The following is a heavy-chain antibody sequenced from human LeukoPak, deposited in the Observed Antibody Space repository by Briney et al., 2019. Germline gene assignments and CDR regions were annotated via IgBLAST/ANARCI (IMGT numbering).Heavy chain of an antibody. J-gene: IGHJ4*02. CDR1: GGSISSYY. CDR3: ARGLRLAAAGTVGFDY. CDR2: IYYSGST. V-gene: IGHV4-59*01. D-gene: IGHD6-13*01. Sequence: SETLSLTCTVSGGSISSYYWSWIRQPPGKGLEWIGYIYYSGSTNYNPSLKSRVTISVDTSKNQFSLKLSSVTAADTAVYYCARGLRLAAAGTVGFDYWGQGTLVTVPS.